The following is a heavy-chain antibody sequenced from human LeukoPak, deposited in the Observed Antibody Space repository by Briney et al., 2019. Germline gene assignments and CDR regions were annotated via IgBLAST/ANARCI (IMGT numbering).Heavy chain of an antibody. Sequence: SETLSLTCTVSGGSISSSSYYWGWIRQPPGKGLEWIGSIYYSGSTYYNPSLKSRVTISVDTSKNQFSLKLSSVTAADTAVYYCARGGVGATTYVWFDPWGQGTLVTVSS. CDR2: IYYSGST. CDR3: ARGGVGATTYVWFDP. J-gene: IGHJ5*02. CDR1: GGSISSSSYY. V-gene: IGHV4-39*07. D-gene: IGHD1-26*01.